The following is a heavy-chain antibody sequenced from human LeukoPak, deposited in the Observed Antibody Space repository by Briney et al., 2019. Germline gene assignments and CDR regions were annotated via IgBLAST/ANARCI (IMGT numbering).Heavy chain of an antibody. Sequence: PGLCVRLFCTASACSFSDYSMNWVRQVQEKGLEWISYVGISSGNTKYADSVKGRFPISGESAKNSVFLQMHSLRVEDTAVYYCARDHRYAFDNWGQGTLVTVSS. D-gene: IGHD5-12*01. CDR3: ARDHRYAFDN. CDR2: VGISSGNT. J-gene: IGHJ4*02. V-gene: IGHV3-48*04. CDR1: ACSFSDYS.